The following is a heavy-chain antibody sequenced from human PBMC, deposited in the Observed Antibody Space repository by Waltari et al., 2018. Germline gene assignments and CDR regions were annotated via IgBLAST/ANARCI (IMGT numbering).Heavy chain of an antibody. D-gene: IGHD3-3*01. CDR3: AKGKFGLVIAPFDY. CDR1: GRKRRRQE. V-gene: IGHV3-23*04. Sequence: EGERGEAGGGGGERGGPRRLERDEDGRKRRRQETRGGRQAPGKGLEWVSAISGSGGSTYYAASVKGRFTISRDNSKNTLYLQMNSLRAEYTAVYYCAKGKFGLVIAPFDYWGQGTLVTVSS. CDR2: ISGSGGST. J-gene: IGHJ4*02.